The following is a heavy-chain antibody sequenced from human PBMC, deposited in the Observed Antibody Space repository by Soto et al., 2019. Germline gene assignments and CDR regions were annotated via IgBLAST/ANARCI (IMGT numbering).Heavy chain of an antibody. J-gene: IGHJ4*02. Sequence: VQLVESGGGVVQPGRSLRLSCAASGFTFSSYGMHWVRQAPGKGLEWVAVIWYDGSNKYYADSVKGRFTISRDNSKNTLYLQMNSLRAEDTAVYYCAREEYCSSTSCQTYYFDYWGQGTLVTVSS. CDR1: GFTFSSYG. CDR2: IWYDGSNK. CDR3: AREEYCSSTSCQTYYFDY. V-gene: IGHV3-33*01. D-gene: IGHD2-2*01.